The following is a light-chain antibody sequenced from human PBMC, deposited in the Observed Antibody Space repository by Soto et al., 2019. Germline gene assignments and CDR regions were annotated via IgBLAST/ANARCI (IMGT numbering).Light chain of an antibody. J-gene: IGKJ2*01. Sequence: EIVMTQSPATLSVSPGERATLSCRASQSVSSNLAWYQQKPGQPPRLLIYGASTRATGIPARFSGSGSGTEFTLTISSLQSEDFAVYYCQQYNTWPPGYTFGQGTKLEIK. CDR2: GAS. CDR1: QSVSSN. CDR3: QQYNTWPPGYT. V-gene: IGKV3-15*01.